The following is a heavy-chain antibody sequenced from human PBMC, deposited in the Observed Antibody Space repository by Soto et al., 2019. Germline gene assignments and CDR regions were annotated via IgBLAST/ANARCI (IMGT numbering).Heavy chain of an antibody. CDR3: TRQWLLWGPFDY. Sequence: DVQLVESVGGLVQPGGSLKLSCVVSGFTFSDSTIHWVRQASGKGLEWVGRIRSKANAYATVEAASVRGRFTISRDDSMNTAYLQMTSLKTEDTAVYFGTRQWLLWGPFDYWGQGAPVTVSS. J-gene: IGHJ4*02. V-gene: IGHV3-73*01. CDR1: GFTFSDST. D-gene: IGHD3-3*01. CDR2: IRSKANAYAT.